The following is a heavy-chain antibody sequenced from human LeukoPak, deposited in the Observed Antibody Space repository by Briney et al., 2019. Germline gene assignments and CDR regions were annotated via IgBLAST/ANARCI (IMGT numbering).Heavy chain of an antibody. D-gene: IGHD2-2*01. V-gene: IGHV4-59*08. CDR1: GGSISSYY. CDR3: ARHVYCSSTCCYYYFDY. Sequence: SETLSLTCTVSGGSISSYYWSWIRQPPGKGLEWIGYIYYSGSTNYNPSLKSRVTISVDTSKNQFSLKLSSVTAADTAVYYCARHVYCSSTCCYYYFDYWGQGTLFT. J-gene: IGHJ4*02. CDR2: IYYSGST.